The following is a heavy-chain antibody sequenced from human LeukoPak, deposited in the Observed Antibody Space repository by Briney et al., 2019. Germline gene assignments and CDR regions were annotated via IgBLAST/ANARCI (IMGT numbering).Heavy chain of an antibody. D-gene: IGHD6-19*01. CDR1: GFTFSSYG. V-gene: IGHV3-30*02. J-gene: IGHJ4*02. CDR3: ARARLGTRRTVAGPPLY. Sequence: GGSLRLSCAASGFTFSSYGMHWVRQAPGKGLEWVAFIRYDGSNKYYADSVKGRFTISRDNSKNTLYLQMNSLRAEDTAVYYCARARLGTRRTVAGPPLYWGQGTLVTVSS. CDR2: IRYDGSNK.